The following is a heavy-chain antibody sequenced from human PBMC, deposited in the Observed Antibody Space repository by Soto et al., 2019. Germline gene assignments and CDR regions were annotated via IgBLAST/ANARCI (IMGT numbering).Heavy chain of an antibody. CDR1: GYTFTSYD. Sequence: QVQLVQSGAEVKKPGASVKVSCKASGYTFTSYDINWVRQATGQGLEWVGWMNPNSGNTGYAQKFQGRVTMTRSTSISTAYMELSSLRSEDTAVYYCARGINYYDSGDEAFEIWGQGTMVTVSS. CDR2: MNPNSGNT. D-gene: IGHD3-10*01. CDR3: ARGINYYDSGDEAFEI. J-gene: IGHJ3*02. V-gene: IGHV1-8*01.